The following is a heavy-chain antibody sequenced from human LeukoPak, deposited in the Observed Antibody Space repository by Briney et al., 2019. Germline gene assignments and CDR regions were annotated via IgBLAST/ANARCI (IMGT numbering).Heavy chain of an antibody. D-gene: IGHD2-2*02. CDR3: ASSVVPAAIAWFDP. Sequence: SVKVSCKASGGTFSSYAISWVRQAPGQGLEWMGGIIPIFGTANYAQKFQGRVTITADESTSTAYMELSSLGSEDTAVYYCASSVVPAAIAWFDPWGQGTLVTVSS. J-gene: IGHJ5*02. CDR2: IIPIFGTA. V-gene: IGHV1-69*13. CDR1: GGTFSSYA.